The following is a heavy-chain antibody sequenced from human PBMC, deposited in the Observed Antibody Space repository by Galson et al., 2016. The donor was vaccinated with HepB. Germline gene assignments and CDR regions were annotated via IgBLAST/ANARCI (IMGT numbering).Heavy chain of an antibody. CDR3: ARGGRPRI. Sequence: SETLSLTCAVYGGSFSDSYWSWIRQPPGKGLEWIVEINHSGNTNYNPSLKSRVTISVDTSKNQFSLKLSSVTAADTAVYYCARGGRPRIWGQGTMVTVSS. J-gene: IGHJ3*02. CDR1: GGSFSDSY. CDR2: INHSGNT. V-gene: IGHV4-34*01. D-gene: IGHD3-10*01.